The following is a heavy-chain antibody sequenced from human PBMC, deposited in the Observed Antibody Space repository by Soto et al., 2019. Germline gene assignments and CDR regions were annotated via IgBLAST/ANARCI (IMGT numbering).Heavy chain of an antibody. J-gene: IGHJ2*01. CDR2: IAISGHT. CDR3: ARERGTTGIWYFDL. V-gene: IGHV3-13*01. Sequence: EVQLVESGGGLVQPGGSLALSCAASGFTFSDYDIHWVRQAAGKGLEWVSGIAISGHTNYAGSVTGRFTISRENARNSVYLQMNSLRAGDTGVYYCARERGTTGIWYFDLWGRGTLVTVSS. CDR1: GFTFSDYD. D-gene: IGHD1-7*01.